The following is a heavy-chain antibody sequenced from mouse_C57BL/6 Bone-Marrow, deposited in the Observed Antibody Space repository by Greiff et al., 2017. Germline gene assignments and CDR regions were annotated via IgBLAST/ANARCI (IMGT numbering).Heavy chain of an antibody. Sequence: EVQLKQSGTVLVRPGASVKMSCKTSGYTFTSYWMHWVNQRPGQGLEWIGSIYPGNSATCYNQKFKGQATLTAVTSASTAYMRLSSLTTEDSAVYYCARDSTGMIWFADWGQGTMVTVSA. CDR3: ARDSTGMIWFAD. CDR1: GYTFTSYW. D-gene: IGHD2-3*01. V-gene: IGHV1-5*01. CDR2: IYPGNSAT. J-gene: IGHJ3*01.